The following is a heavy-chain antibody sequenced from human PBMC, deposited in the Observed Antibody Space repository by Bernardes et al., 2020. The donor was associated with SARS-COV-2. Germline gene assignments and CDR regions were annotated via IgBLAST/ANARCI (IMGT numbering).Heavy chain of an antibody. J-gene: IGHJ4*02. CDR1: GGCINDYF. D-gene: IGHD3-16*01. Sequence: SEPLSLICTVCGGCINDYFWTWVQQPPGKGLEWIGCMFHSGTTNYNPSLKRRVSISVDTSKNQFSLKLISVTAADTAVYYCAGESWGQLDSWGQGTLVTVSS. CDR2: MFHSGTT. V-gene: IGHV4-59*01. CDR3: AGESWGQLDS.